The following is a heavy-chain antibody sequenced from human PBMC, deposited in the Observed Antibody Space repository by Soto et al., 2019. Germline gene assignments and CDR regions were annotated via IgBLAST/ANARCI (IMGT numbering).Heavy chain of an antibody. Sequence: QVQLVQSGAEVKKPGASVKVSCTACGYSFTSYDMNWVRQIPGQGPVWMGWMNPNSADTGYAQKFKASIPMSRKTRRRISYMDSSGLTSADLAIFAWGRSTFLGQHIGVWGRGTTVTVSS. CDR1: GYSFTSYD. J-gene: IGHJ6*01. CDR3: GRSTFLGQHIGV. CDR2: MNPNSADT. V-gene: IGHV1-8*01. D-gene: IGHD3-16*01.